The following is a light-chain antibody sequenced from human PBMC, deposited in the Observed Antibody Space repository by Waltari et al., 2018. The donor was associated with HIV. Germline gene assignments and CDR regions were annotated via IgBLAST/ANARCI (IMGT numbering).Light chain of an antibody. Sequence: DLTQPPSVSVPPGQTATITCTGDALHTRYGYCYQKKSGQAPVLVINKDTERLSGIPERFSGSSSGTSLTLTINEVRAEDEAEYYCQSSDSSGVDFVVFGGGTKLTV. J-gene: IGLJ2*01. V-gene: IGLV3-25*03. CDR3: QSSDSSGVDFVV. CDR1: ALHTRY. CDR2: KDT.